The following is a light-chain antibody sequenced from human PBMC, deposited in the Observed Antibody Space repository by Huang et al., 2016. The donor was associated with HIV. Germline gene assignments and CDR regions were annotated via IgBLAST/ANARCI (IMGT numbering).Light chain of an antibody. CDR1: QSVSSN. V-gene: IGKV3-15*01. Sequence: EIVMTQSPATLSVSPGERATLSCRGSQSVSSNLAWYQQKPGQAPRLLIYGASTRATGVPARFSGSGSGTEFTLAISRLQSEDFVIYYCQQYNNWPRTFGQGTRVEIK. CDR3: QQYNNWPRT. CDR2: GAS. J-gene: IGKJ1*01.